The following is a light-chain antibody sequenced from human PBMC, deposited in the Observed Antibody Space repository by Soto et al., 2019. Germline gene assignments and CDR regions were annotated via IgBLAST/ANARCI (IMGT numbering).Light chain of an antibody. CDR1: QSVNSTY. CDR3: QQFGSSPFT. V-gene: IGKV3-20*01. Sequence: ENVLTQSPGTLSLSPGERATLSCRASQSVNSTYLAWYQQKPGQAPRLLMYGASSRATGIPDRFSGSGSGTDFTLTISRLEPADFVVYYCQQFGSSPFTFGPGTKVEIK. J-gene: IGKJ3*01. CDR2: GAS.